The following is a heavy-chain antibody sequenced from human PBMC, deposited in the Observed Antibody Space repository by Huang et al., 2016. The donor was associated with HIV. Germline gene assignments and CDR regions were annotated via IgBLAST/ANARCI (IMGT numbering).Heavy chain of an antibody. J-gene: IGHJ3*02. V-gene: IGHV4-34*12. CDR3: ARSLMGEDPFDI. CDR1: GGPLSGHY. CDR2: VIHRGSA. D-gene: IGHD3-16*01. Sequence: QVRLHQWGTGLVRPSETLSLTCAVYGGPLSGHYWGWVRLPPGGSLEWLGEVIHRGSANYNPSLKSRLSMSIDTSKKQFSLKLGSVTAADTALYYCARSLMGEDPFDIWGQGTLVTVSS.